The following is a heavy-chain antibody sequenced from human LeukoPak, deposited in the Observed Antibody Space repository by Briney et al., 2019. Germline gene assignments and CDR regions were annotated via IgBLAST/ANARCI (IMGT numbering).Heavy chain of an antibody. J-gene: IGHJ4*02. CDR1: GYSISSGYY. D-gene: IGHD3-3*01. V-gene: IGHV4-38-2*01. CDR2: IYHSGST. Sequence: SETLSLTCAVSGYSISSGYYWGWIRQPPGKGLEWIGSIYHSGSTYYSPSLKSRVTMSVDTSEHQFSLKLSSVIAADTAVTYCASSSPTTIFGVVSYYLDYWGQGTLVTVSS. CDR3: ASSSPTTIFGVVSYYLDY.